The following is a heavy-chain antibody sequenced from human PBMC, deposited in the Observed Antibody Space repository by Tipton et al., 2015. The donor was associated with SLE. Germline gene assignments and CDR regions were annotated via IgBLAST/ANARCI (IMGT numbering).Heavy chain of an antibody. D-gene: IGHD3-22*01. CDR3: ARAGTMIARGYFDY. Sequence: QSGPEVKRPGASVKVSCKASGYTFTSYDITWVRQAPGQGLEWMGWISAYTGDTNSAQRFQGRVTMTTDTSTSTAYMELRSLRSDDTAVYYCARAGTMIARGYFDYWGQGTLVTVSS. CDR1: GYTFTSYD. V-gene: IGHV1-18*01. CDR2: ISAYTGDT. J-gene: IGHJ4*02.